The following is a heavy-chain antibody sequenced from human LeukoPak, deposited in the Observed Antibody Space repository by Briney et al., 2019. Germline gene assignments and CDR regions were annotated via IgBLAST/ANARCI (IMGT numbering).Heavy chain of an antibody. CDR2: VQASGKG. CDR1: GVSVTGYSSTFY. D-gene: IGHD5-24*01. V-gene: IGHV4-4*07. J-gene: IGHJ4*02. CDR3: ARQKETDGYNWPGPFDY. Sequence: SETLSLTCTVSGVSVTGYSSTFYWGWIRQPAGKGLEWIGRVQASGKGDYNPSLKSRVTMSVDTSKNQFSLNLSSVTAADTAVYYCARQKETDGYNWPGPFDYWGQGTLVTVSS.